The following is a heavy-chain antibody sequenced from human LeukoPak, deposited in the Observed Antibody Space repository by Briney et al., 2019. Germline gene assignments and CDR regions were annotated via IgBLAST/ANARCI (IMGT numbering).Heavy chain of an antibody. Sequence: GGSLRLSCAASGFTFSSYAMHWVRQAPGKGLEWVAVIWYDGSNKYYADSVKGRFTISRDNSKNTLYLQMNSLRAEDTAVYYCAKVSNYYDSSGYYLDDAFDIWGQGTMVTVSS. CDR3: AKVSNYYDSSGYYLDDAFDI. CDR1: GFTFSSYA. D-gene: IGHD3-22*01. V-gene: IGHV3-33*06. J-gene: IGHJ3*02. CDR2: IWYDGSNK.